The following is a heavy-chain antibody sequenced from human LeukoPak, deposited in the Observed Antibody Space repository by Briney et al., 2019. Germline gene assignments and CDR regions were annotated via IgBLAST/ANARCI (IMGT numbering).Heavy chain of an antibody. CDR2: IYYRGNT. CDR1: GGSISSFY. J-gene: IGHJ2*01. Sequence: PSETLSLTCTVSGGSISSFYWSWIRQPPGKGLEWLGYIYYRGNTKYNPSLKSRVTISVDTYKNQFSLRLTSATAADTAVYYCARGLDNGGSSIWYFDLWGRGTLVTVSS. CDR3: ARGLDNGGSSIWYFDL. D-gene: IGHD4-23*01. V-gene: IGHV4-59*01.